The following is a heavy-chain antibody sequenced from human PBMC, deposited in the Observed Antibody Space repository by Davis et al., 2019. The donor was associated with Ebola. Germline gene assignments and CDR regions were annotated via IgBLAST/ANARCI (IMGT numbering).Heavy chain of an antibody. CDR1: GFTFSSYS. Sequence: GGSLRLSCAASGFTFSSYSMNWVRQAPGKGLEWVAHINPDGTKKQYVDSVKGRFTISRDNAKNSLFLQLNSLRAEDTALYYCARLPSGVGRALDYWGHGTLVTVSS. V-gene: IGHV3-7*01. CDR2: INPDGTKK. D-gene: IGHD5-12*01. J-gene: IGHJ4*01. CDR3: ARLPSGVGRALDY.